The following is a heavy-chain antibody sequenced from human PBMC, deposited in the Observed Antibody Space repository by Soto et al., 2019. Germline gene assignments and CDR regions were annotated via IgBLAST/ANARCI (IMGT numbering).Heavy chain of an antibody. CDR2: ISGAGSYI. J-gene: IGHJ3*01. V-gene: IGHV3-21*01. Sequence: PGGSLRLSCAASGFTFSSYFMSWVRQAPGKGLEWVSSISGAGSYIYYADSVKGRLTISRDNAKNSLYLQIYSLRAEDTAVYFCAREILDAFDVWGQGTMVTVS. CDR3: AREILDAFDV. CDR1: GFTFSSYF.